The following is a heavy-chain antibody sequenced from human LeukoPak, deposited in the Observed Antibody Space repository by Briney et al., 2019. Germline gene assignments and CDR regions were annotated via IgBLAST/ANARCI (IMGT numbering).Heavy chain of an antibody. Sequence: SETLSLTCTVSGGFISSGAYYWSWVRQPPGKGLEWIAYISYSGSAYYNPSLKSQVTISIDTSKNQFSLKLSSVTAADTAVYYCARDRGGLGATDYWGQGTLVTVSS. V-gene: IGHV4-30-4*08. CDR1: GGFISSGAYY. CDR2: ISYSGSA. J-gene: IGHJ4*02. D-gene: IGHD1-26*01. CDR3: ARDRGGLGATDY.